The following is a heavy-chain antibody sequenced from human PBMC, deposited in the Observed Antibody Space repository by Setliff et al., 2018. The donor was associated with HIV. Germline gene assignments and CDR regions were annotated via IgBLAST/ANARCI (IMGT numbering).Heavy chain of an antibody. D-gene: IGHD6-19*01. CDR2: INVDGSSI. Sequence: PGGSLRLSCAASGFTFTDYWMHWVRQVPGQGLVWVSRINVDGSSISYADSVKGRFTISRDNAKNTLYLQMNSLRAEDTAVYYCASVLFNRKGWHWDRWGQGTLVTAPQ. CDR1: GFTFTDYW. J-gene: IGHJ4*02. CDR3: ASVLFNRKGWHWDR. V-gene: IGHV3-74*01.